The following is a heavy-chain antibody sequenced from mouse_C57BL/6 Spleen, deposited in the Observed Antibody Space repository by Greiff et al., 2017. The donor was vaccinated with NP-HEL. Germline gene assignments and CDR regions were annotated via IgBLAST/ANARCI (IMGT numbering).Heavy chain of an antibody. J-gene: IGHJ4*01. Sequence: EVKLQESGPELVKPGASVKISCKASGYSFTGYYMNWVKQSPEKSLEWIGEINPSTGGTTYNQKFKAKATLTVDKSSSTAYMQLKSLTSEDSAVYYCARGGLLYAMDYWGQGTSVTVSS. CDR2: INPSTGGT. D-gene: IGHD2-3*01. CDR1: GYSFTGYY. CDR3: ARGGLLYAMDY. V-gene: IGHV1-42*01.